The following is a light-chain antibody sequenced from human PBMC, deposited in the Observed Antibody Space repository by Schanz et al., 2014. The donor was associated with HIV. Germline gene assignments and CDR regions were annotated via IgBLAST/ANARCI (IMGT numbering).Light chain of an antibody. CDR3: ASWDDSLKGPV. V-gene: IGLV1-44*01. Sequence: QSVLTQPPSASGTPGQRVTISCSGSSSSIKTNTVNWFQQLPGTAPKLLIYNTYHRPSGVPDRFSGSRSGTSASLAISVLQAEDEADYYCASWDDSLKGPVFGGGTKLTVL. J-gene: IGLJ3*02. CDR1: SSSIKTNT. CDR2: NTY.